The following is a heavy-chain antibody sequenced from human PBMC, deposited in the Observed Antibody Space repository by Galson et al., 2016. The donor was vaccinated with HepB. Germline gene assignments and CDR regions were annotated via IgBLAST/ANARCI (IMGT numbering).Heavy chain of an antibody. J-gene: IGHJ5*02. D-gene: IGHD2-2*02. CDR3: ARDGSHTSTNTAWFDP. Sequence: SLRLSCAASGFTFSSYVMNWVRQAPGKGLEWVSGISSSGGNTYYADSVKGRFTVSRDNSKNTVYLQMNSLRAEDTAVYYCARDGSHTSTNTAWFDPWGPGTLVTV. CDR1: GFTFSSYV. V-gene: IGHV3-23*01. CDR2: ISSSGGNT.